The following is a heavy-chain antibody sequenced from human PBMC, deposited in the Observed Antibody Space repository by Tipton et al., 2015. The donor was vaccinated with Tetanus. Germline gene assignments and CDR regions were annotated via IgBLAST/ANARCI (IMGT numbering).Heavy chain of an antibody. CDR2: ISAYNGNT. CDR3: AREPPPIYSGSYGGDY. Sequence: QSGPEVKKPGASVKVSCKASGYTFTSYGISWVRQAPGQGLEWMGWISAYNGNTNYAQKLQGRVTMTTDTSTSTAYMELRSLRSGDTAVYYCAREPPPIYSGSYGGDYWGQGTLVTVSS. V-gene: IGHV1-18*01. J-gene: IGHJ4*02. CDR1: GYTFTSYG. D-gene: IGHD1-26*01.